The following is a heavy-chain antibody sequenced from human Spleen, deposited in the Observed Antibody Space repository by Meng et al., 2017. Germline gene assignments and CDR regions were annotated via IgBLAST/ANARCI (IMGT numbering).Heavy chain of an antibody. CDR1: GFTFSDYW. D-gene: IGHD3-3*01. CDR2: ISYDGSNK. Sequence: GGSLRLSCAASGFTFSDYWMGWVRQAPGKGLEWVSAISYDGSNKYYADSVKGRFTISRDNAKNSLYLQMNSLRAEDTAVYYCARDPLYDFWSGYYLGYYYYYGMDVWGQGTTVTVSS. J-gene: IGHJ6*02. V-gene: IGHV3-30*03. CDR3: ARDPLYDFWSGYYLGYYYYYGMDV.